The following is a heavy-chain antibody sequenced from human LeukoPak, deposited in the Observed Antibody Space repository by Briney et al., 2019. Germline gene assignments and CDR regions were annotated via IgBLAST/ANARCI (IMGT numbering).Heavy chain of an antibody. CDR3: AKGRCSGGSCYLFDY. V-gene: IGHV3-23*01. CDR2: ISGSGGST. Sequence: GGSLRLSCAASGFTFSSYAMRWVRQAPGKGLEWVSAISGSGGSTYYADSVKGRFTISRDNSKNTLYLQMNSLRAEDTAVYYCAKGRCSGGSCYLFDYWGQGTLVTVSS. CDR1: GFTFSSYA. D-gene: IGHD2-15*01. J-gene: IGHJ4*02.